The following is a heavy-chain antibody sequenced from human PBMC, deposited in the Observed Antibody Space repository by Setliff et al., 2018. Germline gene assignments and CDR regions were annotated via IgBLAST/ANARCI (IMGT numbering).Heavy chain of an antibody. V-gene: IGHV1-18*01. Sequence: ASVKVSCKASGYTFRNYAFAWVRQAPGQGLEWVGWISVYNGDTNYAQKFQGRVTLTTGTSMSTAYMELRSLTSDDSAFYYCARAPSVELATIRTNSWFTYWGQGTLVTVSS. CDR3: ARAPSVELATIRTNSWFTY. CDR1: GYTFRNYA. D-gene: IGHD5-12*01. J-gene: IGHJ4*02. CDR2: ISVYNGDT.